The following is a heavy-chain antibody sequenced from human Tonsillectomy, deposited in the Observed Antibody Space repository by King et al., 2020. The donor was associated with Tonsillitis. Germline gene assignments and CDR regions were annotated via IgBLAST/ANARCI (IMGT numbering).Heavy chain of an antibody. V-gene: IGHV4-34*01. CDR1: GGTLSDFY. Sequence: VQLQQWGAGLLKPSETLSLTCGVYGGTLSDFYWSWIRQPPGKGLEWIGEINHGGNTIYNPSLKSRVTISVDTSKNQFSLNLSSLTAADTAVYYCARGRFLPATALILDYWGQGTLVTVSS. J-gene: IGHJ4*02. CDR3: ARGRFLPATALILDY. CDR2: INHGGNT. D-gene: IGHD2-21*02.